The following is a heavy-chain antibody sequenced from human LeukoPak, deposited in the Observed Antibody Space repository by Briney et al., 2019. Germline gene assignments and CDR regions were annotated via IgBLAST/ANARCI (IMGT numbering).Heavy chain of an antibody. CDR1: GGSISSYY. CDR3: ARTQSGKSYY. Sequence: SETLSLTCTVSGGSISSYYWSWIRQPPGKGLEWIGNVHYSGSTNYTPSLKSRVTVSVDTSKNQFSLKLSSVTAADVTIYSSARTQSGKSYYWGQGTLVTVSS. D-gene: IGHD4-23*01. J-gene: IGHJ4*02. V-gene: IGHV4-59*01. CDR2: VHYSGST.